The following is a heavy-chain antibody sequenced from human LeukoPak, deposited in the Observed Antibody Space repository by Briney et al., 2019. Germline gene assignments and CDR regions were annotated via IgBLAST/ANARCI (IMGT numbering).Heavy chain of an antibody. D-gene: IGHD3-16*01. Sequence: PGGSLRLSCAASGFTFSSYAMSWVRQAPGWGLEWVSGIIDSGESTYYANFAKGRFTISRDNSNNTLYLQMNSLRAEDTAVYYCAKLGGQELHNYYVAVCGKGTTVAVSS. CDR3: AKLGGQELHNYYVAV. CDR1: GFTFSSYA. CDR2: IIDSGEST. J-gene: IGHJ6*03. V-gene: IGHV3-23*01.